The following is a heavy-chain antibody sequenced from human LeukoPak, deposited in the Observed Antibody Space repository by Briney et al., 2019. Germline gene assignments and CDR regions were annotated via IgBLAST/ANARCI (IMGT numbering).Heavy chain of an antibody. CDR2: MNPNSGNT. Sequence: ASVKVSCKASGYTFTSYDINWVRQATGQGLEWMGWMNPNSGNTGYAQKFQGRVTMTRNTSISTAYMELSSLRSEDTAVYYCARLRINMVRGRYYYMDVWGKGTTVTISS. V-gene: IGHV1-8*01. CDR3: ARLRINMVRGRYYYMDV. CDR1: GYTFTSYD. D-gene: IGHD3-10*01. J-gene: IGHJ6*03.